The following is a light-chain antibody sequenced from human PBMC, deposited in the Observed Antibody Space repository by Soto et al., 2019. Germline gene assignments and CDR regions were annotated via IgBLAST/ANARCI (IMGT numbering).Light chain of an antibody. CDR3: SSYAGSNKGV. Sequence: QSALTQPPSASGSPGQSVTISCTGTSSDVGGYNYVSWYQQHPGKAPKLMIYEVSKRPSGVPDRFSGSKSGNTASLTVSGLQAEDGADYYCSSYAGSNKGVCGTGTKVTVL. J-gene: IGLJ1*01. V-gene: IGLV2-8*01. CDR2: EVS. CDR1: SSDVGGYNY.